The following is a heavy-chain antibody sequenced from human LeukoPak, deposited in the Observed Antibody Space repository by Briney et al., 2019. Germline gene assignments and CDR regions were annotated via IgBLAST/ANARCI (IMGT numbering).Heavy chain of an antibody. J-gene: IGHJ4*02. CDR1: GFTFSSYA. Sequence: PGGSLRLSCAASGFTFSSYAMSWVRQAPGKGLEWVSGISGSGGSTYYADSVKGRFTISRDNSKNTLYLQMNSLRAEDTAVYYCAREEGPYVVRSTYLDYWGQGTLVTVSS. V-gene: IGHV3-23*01. D-gene: IGHD2-15*01. CDR3: AREEGPYVVRSTYLDY. CDR2: ISGSGGST.